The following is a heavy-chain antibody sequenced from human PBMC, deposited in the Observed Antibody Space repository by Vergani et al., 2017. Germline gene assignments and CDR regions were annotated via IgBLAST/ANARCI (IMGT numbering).Heavy chain of an antibody. CDR2: IYYSGST. Sequence: QVQLQESGPGLVKPSETLSLTCTVSNDSVSNTFYYWGWIRQTPGKGLEWIGSIYYSGSTYYNPSLESRVTMSVDTSKSQFSLKLSSVTAADTAVYYCARDIVATMGHNWFDPWGQGTLVTVSS. CDR3: ARDIVATMGHNWFDP. J-gene: IGHJ5*02. D-gene: IGHD5-12*01. CDR1: NDSVSNTFYY. V-gene: IGHV4-39*02.